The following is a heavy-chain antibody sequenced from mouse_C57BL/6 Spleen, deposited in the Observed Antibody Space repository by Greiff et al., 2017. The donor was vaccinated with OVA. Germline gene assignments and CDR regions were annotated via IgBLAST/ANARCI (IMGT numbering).Heavy chain of an antibody. CDR3: TRGGYEGAWFAY. D-gene: IGHD2-2*01. CDR2: ISSGGDYI. J-gene: IGHJ3*01. V-gene: IGHV5-9-1*02. CDR1: GFTFSSYA. Sequence: EVMLVESGEGLVKPGGSLKLSCAASGFTFSSYAMSWVRQTPEKRLEWVAYISSGGDYIYYADTVKGRFTISRDNARNTLYLQMSSLKSEDTAMYYCTRGGYEGAWFAYWGQGTLVTVSA.